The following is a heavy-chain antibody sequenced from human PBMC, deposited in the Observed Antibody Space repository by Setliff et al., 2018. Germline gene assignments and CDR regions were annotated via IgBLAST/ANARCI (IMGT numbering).Heavy chain of an antibody. V-gene: IGHV4-34*01. CDR3: ARETTYSSSWYGWFDP. CDR2: INHSGST. CDR1: GGSFSGYY. J-gene: IGHJ5*02. D-gene: IGHD6-13*01. Sequence: PSETLSLTCAVYGGSFSGYYWSWIRQPPGKGLEWIGEINHSGSTNYNPSLKSRVTISVDTSKNQFSLKLSSVTAADTAVYYCARETTYSSSWYGWFDPWGQGTLVTGS.